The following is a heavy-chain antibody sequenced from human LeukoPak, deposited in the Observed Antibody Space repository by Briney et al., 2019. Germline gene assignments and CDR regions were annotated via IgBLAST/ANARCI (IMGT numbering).Heavy chain of an antibody. V-gene: IGHV3-7*01. J-gene: IGHJ4*02. CDR3: ARDLGDYYYDTVGY. CDR2: IKQDGSEK. Sequence: GGSLRLSCAASGFTFSSSWMSWVRQAPGKGLEWVANIKQDGSEKSYVESVRGRFTISRDNAKNSLYLQLNSLRAEDTAVYYCARDLGDYYYDTVGYWGQGTLVTVSS. D-gene: IGHD3-22*01. CDR1: GFTFSSSW.